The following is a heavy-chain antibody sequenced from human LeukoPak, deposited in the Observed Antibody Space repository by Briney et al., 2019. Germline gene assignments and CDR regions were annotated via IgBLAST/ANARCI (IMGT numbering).Heavy chain of an antibody. CDR2: IIPIFGTA. CDR3: ARGNCGGDCYDLLTASFFDY. V-gene: IGHV1-69*13. Sequence: SVKVSCKASGGTFSSYAISWVRQAPGQGLEWMGGIIPIFGTANYAQKFQGRVTITADESTSTAYMELSSLRSEDTAVYYCARGNCGGDCYDLLTASFFDYWGQGTLVIVSS. D-gene: IGHD2-21*01. CDR1: GGTFSSYA. J-gene: IGHJ4*02.